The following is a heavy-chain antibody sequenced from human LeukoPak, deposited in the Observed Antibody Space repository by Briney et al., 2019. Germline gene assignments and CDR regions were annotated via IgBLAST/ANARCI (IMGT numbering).Heavy chain of an antibody. CDR1: GFTFSSSS. Sequence: PGGSLRLSCAASGFTFSSSSMNWVRQAPGKGLEWVSSISSSISYIYYADSVKGRFLISRDNAKNSLYLQMNSLRAEETAVYYCAREYGGNSFPDYWGQGTLVTVSS. V-gene: IGHV3-21*01. CDR3: AREYGGNSFPDY. D-gene: IGHD4-23*01. CDR2: ISSSISYI. J-gene: IGHJ4*02.